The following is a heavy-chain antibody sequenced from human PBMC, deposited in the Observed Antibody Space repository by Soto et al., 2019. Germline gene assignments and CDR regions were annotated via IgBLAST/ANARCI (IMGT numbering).Heavy chain of an antibody. V-gene: IGHV1-18*01. Sequence: VQLVQSGTEVKKPGASVKVSCKASGYTFSNFGLSWVRQAPGQGLEWMGWISPSNGQTIYAQNFHGRVTMTTDTSTATAHMGLRSLISDDTAVYYCARVIMIFGVANLGSYFDYWGQGTRVTVSA. J-gene: IGHJ4*02. CDR1: GYTFSNFG. CDR2: ISPSNGQT. D-gene: IGHD3-3*01. CDR3: ARVIMIFGVANLGSYFDY.